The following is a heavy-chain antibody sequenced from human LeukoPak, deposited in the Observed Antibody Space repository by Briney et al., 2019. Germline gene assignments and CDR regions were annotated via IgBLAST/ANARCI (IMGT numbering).Heavy chain of an antibody. D-gene: IGHD6-19*01. Sequence: GASVKVSCKASGGTFSSYAISWVRQAPGQGLEWMGWMNPNSGNTGYAQKFQGRVTMTRNTSISTAYMELSSLRSEDTAVYYCARGYSSGPYYFDYWGQGTLVTVSS. CDR3: ARGYSSGPYYFDY. J-gene: IGHJ4*02. V-gene: IGHV1-8*02. CDR2: MNPNSGNT. CDR1: GGTFSSYA.